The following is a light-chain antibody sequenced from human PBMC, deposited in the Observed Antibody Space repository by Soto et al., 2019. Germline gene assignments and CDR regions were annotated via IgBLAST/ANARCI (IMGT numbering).Light chain of an antibody. CDR2: GAS. J-gene: IGKJ3*01. Sequence: DVQLTQSPSSLSESVGYTVTTTCGDSQDISRYLAWYQQRAGKAPKLLIYGASTLQSGVPSRFSGSGSGTEFTLTISSLQTEDFATYHCKQLQRTPLTFGTGTKVDIK. CDR1: QDISRY. CDR3: KQLQRTPLT. V-gene: IGKV1-9*01.